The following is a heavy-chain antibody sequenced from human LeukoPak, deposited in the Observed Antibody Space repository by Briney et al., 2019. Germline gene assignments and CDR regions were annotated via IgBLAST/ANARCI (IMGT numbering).Heavy chain of an antibody. V-gene: IGHV3-13*01. CDR1: GFTFSSYD. CDR2: IGTAGDT. CDR3: ARARDGYKIDY. D-gene: IGHD5-24*01. Sequence: QPGGSLRLSCAASGFTFSSYDMHWVRQATGKGLEWVSAIGTAGDTYYPGSVKGRFTISRENAKNSLHLQMNSLRAGDTAVYYCARARDGYKIDYWGQGTLVTVSS. J-gene: IGHJ4*02.